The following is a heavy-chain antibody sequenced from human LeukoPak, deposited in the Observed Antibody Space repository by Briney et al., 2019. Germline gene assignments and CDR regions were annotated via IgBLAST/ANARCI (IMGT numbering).Heavy chain of an antibody. CDR1: DGSISNYF. V-gene: IGHV4-59*08. J-gene: IGHJ4*02. CDR2: IYYTGMT. CDR3: ARHGRMVIMSKFSTGIDQ. Sequence: SETLSLTCTAPDGSISNYFWSWIRQPPGKGLEWIGYIYYTGMTNSNPSLKSRVTISMDTSKNQFSLNLRSVTAADTAIYYCARHGRMVIMSKFSTGIDQWGQGTLVTVSP. D-gene: IGHD2-8*01.